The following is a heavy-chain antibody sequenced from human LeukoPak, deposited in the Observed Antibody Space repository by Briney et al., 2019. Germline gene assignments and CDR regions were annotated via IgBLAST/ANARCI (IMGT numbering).Heavy chain of an antibody. CDR1: GFTFSDYY. CDR3: AREGYYYDSSPDY. D-gene: IGHD3-22*01. V-gene: IGHV3-11*01. CDR2: ISSSGSTM. J-gene: IGHJ4*02. Sequence: GGSLRLSCAASGFTFSDYYMSWIRQAPGKGLEWVSYISSSGSTMYYADSVKGRFTISRDNAKNSLYLQMNSLRAEDTAVYYCAREGYYYDSSPDYWGQGTLVTVSS.